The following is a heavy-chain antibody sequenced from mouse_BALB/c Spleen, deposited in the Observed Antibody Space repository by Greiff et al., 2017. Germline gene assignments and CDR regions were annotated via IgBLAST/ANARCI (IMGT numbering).Heavy chain of an antibody. CDR1: GFSLTSYG. CDR2: IWAGGST. D-gene: IGHD2-1*01. Sequence: QVQLQQSGPGLVAPSQSLSITCTVSGFSLTSYGVHWVRQPPGKGLEWLGVIWAGGSTNYNSALMSRLSISKDNSKSQVFLKMNSLQTDDTAMYYCARDERWGNYFAWFAYWGQGTLVTVSA. CDR3: ARDERWGNYFAWFAY. J-gene: IGHJ3*01. V-gene: IGHV2-9*02.